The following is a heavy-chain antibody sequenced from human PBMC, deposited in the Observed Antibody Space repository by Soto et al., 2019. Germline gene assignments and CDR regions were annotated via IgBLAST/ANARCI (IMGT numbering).Heavy chain of an antibody. Sequence: EVQLLESGGGLVQPGGSLRLSCAASGFTFSSSAMSWVRQAPGKGLEWVAAIRGTNSNTHYAESVKGRLTISRDNSKNTLYLKMNFLRAVDTAVYYCAKCTVYTIVTGGWCNWLDPWGQGTLVIFSS. CDR3: AKCTVYTIVTGGWCNWLDP. CDR2: IRGTNSNT. D-gene: IGHD6-19*01. CDR1: GFTFSSSA. J-gene: IGHJ5*02. V-gene: IGHV3-23*01.